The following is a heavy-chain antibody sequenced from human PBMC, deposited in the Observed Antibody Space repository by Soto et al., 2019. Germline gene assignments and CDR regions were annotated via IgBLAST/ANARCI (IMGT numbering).Heavy chain of an antibody. CDR3: TRDSYITMTVVRCDY. J-gene: IGHJ4*01. CDR2: IKSKTDGGTT. Sequence: EVQLVESGGGLVKPGGSLRLSCAASGFAFSNAWINWVRQAPGKGLEWVGRIKSKTDGGTTDFAAPVRGRFAISRDDSKNMVYMQMNSVKTEYTAVYYCTRDSYITMTVVRCDYWGRGTVVTVSS. V-gene: IGHV3-15*07. CDR1: GFAFSNAW. D-gene: IGHD3-22*01.